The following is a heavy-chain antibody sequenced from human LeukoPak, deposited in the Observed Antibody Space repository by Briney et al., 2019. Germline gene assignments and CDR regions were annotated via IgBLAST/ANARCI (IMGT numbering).Heavy chain of an antibody. Sequence: PGGSLRLSCAASGFTFSSYSMNWVRQAPGKGLEWVSYISSSSSTIYYADSVKGRFTISRDNAKNSLYLQMNSLRAEDTAVYYCARDPYYYDSSSGGYWGQGTLVTVSS. V-gene: IGHV3-48*01. CDR1: GFTFSSYS. CDR3: ARDPYYYDSSSGGY. CDR2: ISSSSSTI. D-gene: IGHD3-22*01. J-gene: IGHJ4*02.